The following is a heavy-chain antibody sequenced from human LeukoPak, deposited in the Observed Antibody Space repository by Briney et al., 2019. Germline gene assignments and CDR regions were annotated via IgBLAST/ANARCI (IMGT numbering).Heavy chain of an antibody. D-gene: IGHD2-2*01. V-gene: IGHV4-61*08. CDR2: IYDSGST. J-gene: IGHJ6*03. Sequence: SETLSLTCTVSGGSISSGDYYWSWIRQPPGKGLEWIGYIYDSGSTNYNPSLKSRVTISVDTSKNQFSLKLSSVTAADTAVYYCARAVVPYYYYYMDVWGKGTTVTVSS. CDR1: GGSISSGDYY. CDR3: ARAVVPYYYYYMDV.